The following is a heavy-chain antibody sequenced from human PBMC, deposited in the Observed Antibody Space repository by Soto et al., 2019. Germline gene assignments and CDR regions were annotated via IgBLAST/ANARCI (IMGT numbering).Heavy chain of an antibody. CDR1: GFTFSSYG. CDR2: IWYDGSNK. J-gene: IGHJ6*02. CDR3: ARDLLGGPVLRYFDWLVNGMDV. D-gene: IGHD3-9*01. V-gene: IGHV3-33*01. Sequence: GGSLRLSCAASGFTFSSYGMHWVRQAPGKGLEWVAVIWYDGSNKYYADSVKGRFTISRDNSKNTLYLQMNSLRAEDTAVYYCARDLLGGPVLRYFDWLVNGMDVWCQGTTVTVSS.